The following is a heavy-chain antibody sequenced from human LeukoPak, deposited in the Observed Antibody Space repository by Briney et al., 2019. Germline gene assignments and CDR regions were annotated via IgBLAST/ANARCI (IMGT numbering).Heavy chain of an antibody. CDR1: GFTFSSYA. J-gene: IGHJ4*02. CDR2: ISGSGGST. D-gene: IGHD2-8*01. V-gene: IGHV3-23*01. Sequence: PGWSLRLSCAASGFTFSSYAMSWLRQAPGKGLEWVSAISGSGGSTHYADSVKGRFTISRDNSKNTLYLRMNSLRAEDTAVYYWAKGFVRVYVDYFDYWGQGTLVTVSS. CDR3: AKGFVRVYVDYFDY.